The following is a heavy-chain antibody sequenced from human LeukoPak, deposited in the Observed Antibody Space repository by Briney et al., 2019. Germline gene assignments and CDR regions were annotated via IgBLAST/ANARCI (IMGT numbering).Heavy chain of an antibody. J-gene: IGHJ2*01. CDR2: IYDTETT. V-gene: IGHV4-59*08. CDR1: GGSMSSYY. Sequence: SETLSLTCTVSGGSMSSYYWSWIRQPPGKGLEWIGYIYDTETTNSNPSLKSRLTISVDTSRNQFSLKLTSVTASDTAIYYCARRGAQDWYFDLWGRGTLVTVSS. CDR3: ARRGAQDWYFDL.